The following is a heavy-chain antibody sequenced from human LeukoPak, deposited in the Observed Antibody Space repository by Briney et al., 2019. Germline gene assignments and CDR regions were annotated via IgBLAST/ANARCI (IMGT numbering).Heavy chain of an antibody. CDR2: IYYSGST. CDR3: ARDGAVVPAVPEYFQH. D-gene: IGHD2-2*01. V-gene: IGHV4-59*01. CDR1: GGSISSYY. Sequence: SETLPLTCTVSGGSISSYYWSWIRQPPGKGLEWIGYIYYSGSTNYNPSLKSRVTISVDTSKNQFSLKLSSVTAADTAVYYCARDGAVVPAVPEYFQHWGQGTLVTVSS. J-gene: IGHJ1*01.